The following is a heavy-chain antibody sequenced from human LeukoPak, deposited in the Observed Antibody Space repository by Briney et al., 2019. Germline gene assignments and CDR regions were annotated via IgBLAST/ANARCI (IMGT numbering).Heavy chain of an antibody. V-gene: IGHV3-21*04. CDR1: GFTFSRYS. Sequence: GGSLRLSCAASGFTFSRYSMNWVRQAPGKGLEWVSSISNSSSYIYDADSVKGRFTISRDNAKNSLYLQMNSLRAEDTAVYYCTTRDNGYYDSSGYFDYWGQGTLVTVSS. CDR3: TTRDNGYYDSSGYFDY. D-gene: IGHD3-22*01. J-gene: IGHJ4*02. CDR2: ISNSSSYI.